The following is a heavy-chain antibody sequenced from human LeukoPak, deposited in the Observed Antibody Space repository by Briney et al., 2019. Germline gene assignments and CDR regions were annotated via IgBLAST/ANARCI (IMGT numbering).Heavy chain of an antibody. CDR1: GYTFTSYG. V-gene: IGHV1-18*01. Sequence: ASVKVSCKASGYTFTSYGISWVRQAPGQGLEWMGWISAYNGNTNYAQKLQGRVTMTTDTSTSTAYMELRSLRSDDTAVYHCARTSKWELPPPPDYWGQGTLVTVSS. CDR3: ARTSKWELPPPPDY. J-gene: IGHJ4*02. D-gene: IGHD1-26*01. CDR2: ISAYNGNT.